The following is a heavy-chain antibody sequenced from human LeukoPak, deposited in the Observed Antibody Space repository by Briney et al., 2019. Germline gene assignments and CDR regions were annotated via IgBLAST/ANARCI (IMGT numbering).Heavy chain of an antibody. V-gene: IGHV3-7*04. J-gene: IGHJ4*02. CDR2: INQDVGEE. D-gene: IGHD3-16*01. CDR3: ARGYIDYVLIFGY. Sequence: AGGSLRPSCAASGLTFSKYWMTWVRQAPAKGLDWVANINQDVGEENSVHSVKRRFTISRDNAKNSLFLQMKSLRVEDTAVYYWARGYIDYVLIFGYWGQGTLVTVSS. CDR1: GLTFSKYW.